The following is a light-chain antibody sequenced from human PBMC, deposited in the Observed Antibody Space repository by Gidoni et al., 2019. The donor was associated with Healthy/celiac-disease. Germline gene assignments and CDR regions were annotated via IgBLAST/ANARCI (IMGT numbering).Light chain of an antibody. CDR3: QQYYSTPLT. CDR1: QSVLYSSNNKNY. CDR2: WAS. Sequence: DIVMTQSPDSLAVSLGERANINCKSSQSVLYSSNNKNYLAWYQQKPGQPPKLLIYWASTRESGVPDRFSCSGSGTDFTLTISSLQAEDVAVYYCQQYYSTPLTFGGGTKVEIK. J-gene: IGKJ4*01. V-gene: IGKV4-1*01.